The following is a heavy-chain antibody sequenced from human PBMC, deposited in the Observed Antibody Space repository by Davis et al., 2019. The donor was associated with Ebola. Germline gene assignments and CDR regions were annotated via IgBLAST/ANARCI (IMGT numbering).Heavy chain of an antibody. CDR1: RFTFSGSA. J-gene: IGHJ4*02. CDR3: TLAPQQQLGSDY. V-gene: IGHV3-73*01. D-gene: IGHD6-13*01. Sequence: GESLKISCAASRFTFSGSAMHWVRQASGKGLEWVGRIRSKANSYATAYAASVKGRFTISRDDSKNTAYLQMNSLKTEDTAVYYCTLAPQQQLGSDYWGQGTLVTVSS. CDR2: IRSKANSYAT.